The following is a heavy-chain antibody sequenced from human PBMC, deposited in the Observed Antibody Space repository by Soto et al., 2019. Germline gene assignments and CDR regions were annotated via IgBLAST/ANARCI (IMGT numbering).Heavy chain of an antibody. CDR2: LIPLFGTT. CDR1: GGTFSGHA. Sequence: QVQLVQSGAEVKKPGSSVKVSCEASGGTFSGHAISWVRQAPGQGPEWMGGLIPLFGTTQHAQNFQDRLTITADKSTSTAYMELTSLRFEDTPIYYCARGPNWGYRFDSWGQGTLVTVSS. CDR3: ARGPNWGYRFDS. J-gene: IGHJ4*02. D-gene: IGHD7-27*01. V-gene: IGHV1-69*06.